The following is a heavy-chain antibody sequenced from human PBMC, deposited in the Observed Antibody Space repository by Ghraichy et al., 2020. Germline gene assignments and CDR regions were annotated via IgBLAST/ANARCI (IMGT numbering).Heavy chain of an antibody. J-gene: IGHJ4*02. V-gene: IGHV1-2*02. Sequence: ASVKVSCKASGYPVTTSFIHWVRQSPGQGLEWMGWINPNTGGTNYAQKFQGRVSMTRDTSISTASMELSRLRSDDTAVYYCAAYGSGSFYRGPDDYWGQGTLLTVSS. D-gene: IGHD3-10*01. CDR3: AAYGSGSFYRGPDDY. CDR2: INPNTGGT. CDR1: GYPVTTSF.